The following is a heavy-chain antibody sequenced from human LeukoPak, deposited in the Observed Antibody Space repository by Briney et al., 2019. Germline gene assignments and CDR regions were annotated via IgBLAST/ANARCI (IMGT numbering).Heavy chain of an antibody. CDR3: ARAPITSPFYFDY. V-gene: IGHV3-20*04. D-gene: IGHD2-2*01. J-gene: IGHJ4*02. Sequence: GGSLRLSCAGSRLTFSGHWMHWVRQAPGKGLVWVSGINWSGGSTGYADPLRGRFTISRDNAKNSLYLQMDSLRAEDTALYYCARAPITSPFYFDYWGQGTLVTVSS. CDR2: INWSGGST. CDR1: RLTFSGHW.